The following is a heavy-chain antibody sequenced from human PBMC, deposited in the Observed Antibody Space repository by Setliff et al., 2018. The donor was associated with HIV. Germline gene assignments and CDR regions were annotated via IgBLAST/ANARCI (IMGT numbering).Heavy chain of an antibody. D-gene: IGHD2-2*01. V-gene: IGHV4-4*07. CDR1: GGSITNLY. J-gene: IGHJ3*02. CDR3: ARTLAYHAFDI. Sequence: PSETLSLTCTVSGGSITNLYWSWIRQPAGKGLEWIGRIYGSGITSYNPSLQRPVTMSVDTSKNQFSLKLSSVTAADTAVYYCARTLAYHAFDIWGQGTMVTVSS. CDR2: IYGSGIT.